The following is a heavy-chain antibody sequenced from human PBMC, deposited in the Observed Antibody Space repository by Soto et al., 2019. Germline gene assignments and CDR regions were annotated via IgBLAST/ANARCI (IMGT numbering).Heavy chain of an antibody. CDR3: ARLDYGDSAFDS. J-gene: IGHJ4*02. CDR1: GGSINSASYH. Sequence: SETLSLTCSVSGGSINSASYHWSWLRQHPGKGLEFIGYIFYTGSTYYNPSLETRLTISVDTSKNHVSLRLNAVTAADTAVYYCARLDYGDSAFDSWGRGILVTVSS. V-gene: IGHV4-31*03. D-gene: IGHD4-17*01. CDR2: IFYTGST.